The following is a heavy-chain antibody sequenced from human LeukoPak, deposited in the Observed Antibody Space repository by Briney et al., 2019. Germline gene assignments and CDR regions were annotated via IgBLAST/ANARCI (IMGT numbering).Heavy chain of an antibody. CDR2: INSDGSST. V-gene: IGHV3-74*01. CDR1: GFTVSSSY. D-gene: IGHD3-22*01. J-gene: IGHJ6*02. Sequence: GGSLRLSCAASGFTVSSSYMSWVRQAPGKGLVWVSRINSDGSSTSYADSVKGRFTISRDNAKNTLYLQMNGLRAEDTAVYYCARDLTYYYDSQGHYYYGMDVWGQGTTVTVSS. CDR3: ARDLTYYYDSQGHYYYGMDV.